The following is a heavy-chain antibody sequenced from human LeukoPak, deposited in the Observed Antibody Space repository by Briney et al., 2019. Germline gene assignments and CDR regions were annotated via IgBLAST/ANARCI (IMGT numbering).Heavy chain of an antibody. D-gene: IGHD2-2*01. J-gene: IGHJ4*02. CDR2: INLSGGST. V-gene: IGHV1-46*01. CDR1: GYTFTSYY. Sequence: ASVKASCKASGYTFTSYYMHWVRQASGQGREWMGIINLSGGSTSYAQKFDGRVTTTRDTSTSTVYMELSSLRSEDTAVYYCARARTRDIVVVPAAMPYYFDYWGQGTLVTVSS. CDR3: ARARTRDIVVVPAAMPYYFDY.